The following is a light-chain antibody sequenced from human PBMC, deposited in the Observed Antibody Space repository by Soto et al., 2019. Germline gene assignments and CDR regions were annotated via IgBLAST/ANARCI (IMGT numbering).Light chain of an antibody. V-gene: IGLV4-69*01. J-gene: IGLJ7*01. Sequence: QSVLTQSPSASASLGASVKLTCTLSSGHSSYAIAWHQQQPEKGPRYLMKLNSDGSHSKGDGIPDRFSGSSSGAERYLTISSLQSEDEADYYCQTWGTGGIGGGTQLTVL. CDR1: SGHSSYA. CDR2: LNSDGSH. CDR3: QTWGTGG.